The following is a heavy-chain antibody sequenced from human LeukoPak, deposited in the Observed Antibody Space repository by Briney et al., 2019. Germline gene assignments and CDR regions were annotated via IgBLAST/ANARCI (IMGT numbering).Heavy chain of an antibody. V-gene: IGHV3-21*01. D-gene: IGHD5-12*01. CDR2: ISSTSSYI. Sequence: GGSLRLSCAASGFTFSSDSMNWVRQAPGKGLEWVSSISSTSSYIHYADSVKGRFTISRDNAKNSLYLQMNSLRAEDTAVYYCARAGGYASFDYWGQGTLVTVSS. CDR1: GFTFSSDS. J-gene: IGHJ4*02. CDR3: ARAGGYASFDY.